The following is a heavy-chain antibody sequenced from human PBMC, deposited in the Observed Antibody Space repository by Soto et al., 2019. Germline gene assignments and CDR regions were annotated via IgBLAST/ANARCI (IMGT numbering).Heavy chain of an antibody. J-gene: IGHJ6*02. CDR3: ARDGAAPPDYYYGMDV. V-gene: IGHV3-33*01. CDR1: GFTFSSYG. CDR2: IWYDGSNK. Sequence: GGSLRLSCAASGFTFSSYGMHWVRQAPGKGLEWVAVIWYDGSNKYYADSVKGRFTISRDNSKNTLYLQMNSLRAEDTSVYYCARDGAAPPDYYYGMDVWGQGTTVTVSS. D-gene: IGHD6-6*01.